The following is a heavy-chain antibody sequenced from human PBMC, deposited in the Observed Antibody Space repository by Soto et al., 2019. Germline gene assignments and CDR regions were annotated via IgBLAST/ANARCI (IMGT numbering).Heavy chain of an antibody. Sequence: GGSLRPSCAASGFTFSDYAMHRVRQAPGKGLEWVAVVSHDGRNTHYADSVKGRFTISRDSSKNTVSLEMTSLRAEDTAVYYCAKGGRQWLVTSDFNYWGQGALVTVSS. CDR3: AKGGRQWLVTSDFNY. CDR2: VSHDGRNT. D-gene: IGHD6-19*01. V-gene: IGHV3-30*18. J-gene: IGHJ4*02. CDR1: GFTFSDYA.